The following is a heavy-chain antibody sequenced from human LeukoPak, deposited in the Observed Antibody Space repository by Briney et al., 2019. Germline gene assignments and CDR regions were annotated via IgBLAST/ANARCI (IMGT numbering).Heavy chain of an antibody. J-gene: IGHJ3*02. D-gene: IGHD6-6*01. CDR1: GLTFSSYA. Sequence: GGSLRLSCSASGLTFSSYAMHWVCQAPGKRLEYVSAISSNGGSTYYADSVKGRFTISRDNSKNTLYLQMSSLRAEDTAVYYCVKGFLVPLYSCSTRSSYFDIWGRGTMVTVSS. CDR2: ISSNGGST. V-gene: IGHV3-64D*09. CDR3: VKGFLVPLYSCSTRSSYFDI.